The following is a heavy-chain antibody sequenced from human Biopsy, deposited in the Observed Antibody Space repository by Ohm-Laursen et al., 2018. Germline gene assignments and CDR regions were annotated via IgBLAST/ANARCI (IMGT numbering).Heavy chain of an antibody. CDR3: ARVEAGTYDALDI. CDR2: IYYSGGT. D-gene: IGHD1-26*01. V-gene: IGHV4-59*02. CDR1: GGSVSGYY. J-gene: IGHJ3*02. Sequence: SETLSLTCTVSGGSVSGYYWSWIRLAPGKGLEWIGYIYYSGGTKYNPSLASRVTFSVDMSKSQFSLKLYSVTAADTAVYYCARVEAGTYDALDIWGQGTLVAVSA.